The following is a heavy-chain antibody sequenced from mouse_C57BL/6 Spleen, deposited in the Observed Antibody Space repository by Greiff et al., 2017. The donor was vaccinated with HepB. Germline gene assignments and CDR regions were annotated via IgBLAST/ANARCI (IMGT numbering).Heavy chain of an antibody. CDR2: IDPSDSYT. J-gene: IGHJ3*01. V-gene: IGHV1-69*01. CDR3: ARASSGSPFAY. D-gene: IGHD3-2*02. Sequence: QVQLQQPGAELVMPGASVKLSCKASGYTFTSYWMHWVKQRPGQGLEWIGEIDPSDSYTNYNQKFKGKSTLTVDKSSSTAYMQLSSLTSEDSAVYYCARASSGSPFAYWGQGTLVTVSA. CDR1: GYTFTSYW.